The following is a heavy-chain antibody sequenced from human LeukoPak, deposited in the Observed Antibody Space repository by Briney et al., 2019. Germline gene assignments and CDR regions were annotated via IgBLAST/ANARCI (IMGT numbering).Heavy chain of an antibody. J-gene: IGHJ4*02. V-gene: IGHV3-48*03. D-gene: IGHD2-15*01. CDR1: GFTFSSYE. Sequence: GGSLRPSCAASGFTFSSYEMNWVRQAPGKGLEWVSYISSSGSTIYYADSVKGRFTISRDNAKNSPYLQMNSLRAEDTAVYYCARQGWWKRYFDYWGQGTLVTVSS. CDR2: ISSSGSTI. CDR3: ARQGWWKRYFDY.